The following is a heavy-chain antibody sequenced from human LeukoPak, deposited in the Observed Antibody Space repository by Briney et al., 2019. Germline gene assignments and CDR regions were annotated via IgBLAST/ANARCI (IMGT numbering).Heavy chain of an antibody. Sequence: SVKVSCKASGGTFIRYAISWVRQAPGQGLEWMGGIIPIFGTANYAQKFQGRVTITADESTSTAYMELSSLRSEDTAVYYCARSRGSCYSCGDYWGQGTLVTVSS. CDR1: GGTFIRYA. CDR2: IIPIFGTA. CDR3: ARSRGSCYSCGDY. J-gene: IGHJ4*02. D-gene: IGHD2-15*01. V-gene: IGHV1-69*13.